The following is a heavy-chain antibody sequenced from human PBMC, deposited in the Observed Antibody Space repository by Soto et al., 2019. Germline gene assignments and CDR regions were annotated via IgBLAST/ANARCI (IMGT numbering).Heavy chain of an antibody. CDR3: ARPSGSYSYYSGTDV. Sequence: SETQPLTWTVSGASIRSFVWTWIRQHPGRRLEWIGNIYYSVSTNYNPSQKNRDTMSVDKSKNQFSLMLTSVTTADTAFYYCARPSGSYSYYSGTDVRGHGTTVTVSS. J-gene: IGHJ6*02. CDR1: GASIRSFV. CDR2: IYYSVST. V-gene: IGHV4-59*01. D-gene: IGHD1-26*01.